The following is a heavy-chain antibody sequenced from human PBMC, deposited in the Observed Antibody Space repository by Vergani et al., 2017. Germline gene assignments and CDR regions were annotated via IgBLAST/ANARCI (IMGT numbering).Heavy chain of an antibody. D-gene: IGHD2-2*01. CDR1: GFTVSSNY. Sequence: EVQLVESGGGLVQPGGSLRLSCAASGFTVSSNYMSWVRQAPGKGLEWVSVIYSGGSTYYADSVKGRFTISRHNSKNTLYLQMNSLRAEDTAVYYCARDPDIVVVPAAPYYYYYYGMDVWGQGTTVTVSS. J-gene: IGHJ6*02. CDR2: IYSGGST. CDR3: ARDPDIVVVPAAPYYYYYYGMDV. V-gene: IGHV3-53*04.